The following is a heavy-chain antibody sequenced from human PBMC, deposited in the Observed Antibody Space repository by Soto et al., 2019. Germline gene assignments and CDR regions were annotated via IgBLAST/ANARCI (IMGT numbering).Heavy chain of an antibody. J-gene: IGHJ6*03. CDR1: GFTFSSYS. CDR3: AREHYDFWSGYPYPNYYYDYMDV. D-gene: IGHD3-3*01. V-gene: IGHV3-21*01. CDR2: ISSSSSYI. Sequence: GGSLRLSCAASGFTFSSYSMNWVRQAPGKGLEWVSSISSSSSYIYYADSVKGRFTISRDNAKNSLYLQMNSLRAEDTAVYYCAREHYDFWSGYPYPNYYYDYMDVWGKGTTVTVSS.